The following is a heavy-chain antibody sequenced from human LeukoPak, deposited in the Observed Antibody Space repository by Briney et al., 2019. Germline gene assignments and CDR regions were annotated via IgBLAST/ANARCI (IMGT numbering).Heavy chain of an antibody. CDR1: GGSISSYY. Sequence: PSETLSLTRTVSGGSISSYYWSWIRQPPGKGLEWIGYISYSGSTNYNPSLKSRVTISVDTSKNQFSLKLSSVTAADTALYYCARDPYGSGSSNYYYYGVDVWGQGTTVTVSS. CDR2: ISYSGST. D-gene: IGHD3-10*01. J-gene: IGHJ6*02. CDR3: ARDPYGSGSSNYYYYGVDV. V-gene: IGHV4-59*01.